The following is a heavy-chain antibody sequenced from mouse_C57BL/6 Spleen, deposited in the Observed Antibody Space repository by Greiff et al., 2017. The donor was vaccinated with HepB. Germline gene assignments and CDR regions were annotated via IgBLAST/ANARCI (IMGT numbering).Heavy chain of an antibody. CDR2: INPGSGGT. J-gene: IGHJ2*01. CDR3: ARRDYYGSSYDDY. CDR1: GYAFTNYL. D-gene: IGHD1-1*01. V-gene: IGHV1-54*01. Sequence: QVQLKESGAELVRPGTSVKVSCKASGYAFTNYLIEWVKQRPGQGLEWIGVINPGSGGTNYNEKFKGKATLTADKSSSTAYMQLSSLTSEDSAVYYCARRDYYGSSYDDYWGQGTTLTVSS.